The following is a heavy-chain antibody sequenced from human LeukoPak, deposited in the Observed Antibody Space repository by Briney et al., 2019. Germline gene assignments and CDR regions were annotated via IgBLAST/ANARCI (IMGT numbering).Heavy chain of an antibody. CDR2: ISGSGGST. CDR1: GFTYSNYA. CDR3: AKDKSGYDPYYFDY. V-gene: IGHV3-23*01. Sequence: GGSLRLSCTASGFTYSNYAMSWVRQAPGKGLEWVSAISGSGGSTYYADSVKGRFTISRDNSKNTLYLQMNSLRAEDTAVYYCAKDKSGYDPYYFDYWGQGTLVTVPS. J-gene: IGHJ4*01. D-gene: IGHD5-12*01.